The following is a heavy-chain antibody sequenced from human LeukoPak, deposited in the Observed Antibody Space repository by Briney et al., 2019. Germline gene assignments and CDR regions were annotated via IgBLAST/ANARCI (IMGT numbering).Heavy chain of an antibody. J-gene: IGHJ2*01. CDR1: GFTFSRYS. CDR2: ISIGSTYT. CDR3: VGSDTIGYTPREWDYWFFDL. V-gene: IGHV3-21*01. D-gene: IGHD3-16*02. Sequence: GGSLRLSCAASGFTFSRYSMDWVRQAPGKGLEWVSSISIGSTYTYYADSVKGRFTISRDNAKNSLYLQMNSLRAEDTAVYYCVGSDTIGYTPREWDYWFFDLWGRGTLVTVSS.